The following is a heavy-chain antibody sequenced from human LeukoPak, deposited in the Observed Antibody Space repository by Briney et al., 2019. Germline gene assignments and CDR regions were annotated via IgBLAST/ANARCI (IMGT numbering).Heavy chain of an antibody. D-gene: IGHD3-3*01. J-gene: IGHJ6*03. CDR2: INPNSGGT. Sequence: GASVKVSCKASGYTFTGYYMHWVRQAPGQGLEWMGWINPNSGGTNYPQKFQGRVTMTRDTSISTAYMELSRLRSDDTAVYYCARSVLRFLEWGNYYMDVWGKGTTVTVSS. CDR1: GYTFTGYY. CDR3: ARSVLRFLEWGNYYMDV. V-gene: IGHV1-2*02.